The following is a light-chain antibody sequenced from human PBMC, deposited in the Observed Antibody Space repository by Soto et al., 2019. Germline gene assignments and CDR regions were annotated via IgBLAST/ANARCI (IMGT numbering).Light chain of an antibody. J-gene: IGLJ1*01. CDR2: EGS. CDR3: CSYAGSSTPYV. Sequence: QSVLTQPASVSGSPGQSITISCTVTSSDVGSYNLVSWYQQHPGKAPKLMIYEGSKRPSGVSNRFSGSKSGNTASLTISGLQAEDEADYYCCSYAGSSTPYVFGTGTKLTVL. V-gene: IGLV2-23*01. CDR1: SSDVGSYNL.